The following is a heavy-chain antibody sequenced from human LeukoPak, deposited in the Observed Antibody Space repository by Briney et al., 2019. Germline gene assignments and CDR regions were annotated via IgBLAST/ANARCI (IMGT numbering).Heavy chain of an antibody. CDR1: GFTFSTYG. V-gene: IGHV3-74*03. CDR2: VNSDGSST. D-gene: IGHD3-22*01. CDR3: ARGHYEVAAFDI. J-gene: IGHJ3*02. Sequence: PGGSLRLSCAASGFTFSTYGMHWVRQAPGKGLVWVSRVNSDGSSTTYADSVKGRFTISRDNAKNTLYLQMNSLRAEDTAVYYCARGHYEVAAFDIWGQGTMVTVSS.